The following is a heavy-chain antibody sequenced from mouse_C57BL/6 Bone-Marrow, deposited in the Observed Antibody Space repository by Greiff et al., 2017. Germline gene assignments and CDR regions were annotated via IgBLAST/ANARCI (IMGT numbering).Heavy chain of an antibody. CDR3: SKGGNYVGDY. Sequence: QVQLQQPGAELVRPGTSVKLSCKASGYTFTSYWVHWVQQRPGQGLEWIGVIDPSDSYTNYNQKFKGKATLTIDTSSSTAYMQLSSLTSEDSAVYDCSKGGNYVGDYWGQGTTLTVSA. V-gene: IGHV1-59*01. J-gene: IGHJ2*01. CDR1: GYTFTSYW. D-gene: IGHD2-1*01. CDR2: IDPSDSYT.